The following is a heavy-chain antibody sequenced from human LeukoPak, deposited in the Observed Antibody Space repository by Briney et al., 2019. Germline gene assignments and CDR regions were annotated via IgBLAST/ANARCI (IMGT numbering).Heavy chain of an antibody. CDR1: GGSISSYY. J-gene: IGHJ5*02. D-gene: IGHD3-9*01. V-gene: IGHV4-59*01. CDR2: IYYSGRT. Sequence: PSETLSLTCTVSGGSISSYYWSWVRQPPGKGLEWIGYIYYSGRTNYNPSLKSRVTISVDKSKNEFSLKLSSVTAADTAVYYCARDSRRYFESNWFDHWGQGTLVTVSS. CDR3: ARDSRRYFESNWFDH.